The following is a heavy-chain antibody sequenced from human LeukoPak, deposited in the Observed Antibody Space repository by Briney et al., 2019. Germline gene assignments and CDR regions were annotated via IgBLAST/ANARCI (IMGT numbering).Heavy chain of an antibody. CDR2: ISYDGSNK. CDR1: GFTFSSYG. D-gene: IGHD6-19*01. V-gene: IGHV3-30*18. CDR3: AKDRKQWLNDAFDI. J-gene: IGHJ3*02. Sequence: PGGSLRLSCAASGFTFSSYGMHWVRQAPGKGPECVAVISYDGSNKYYADSVKGRFTISRDNSKNTLYLQMNSLRAEDTAVYYCAKDRKQWLNDAFDIWRQGTIVTVSS.